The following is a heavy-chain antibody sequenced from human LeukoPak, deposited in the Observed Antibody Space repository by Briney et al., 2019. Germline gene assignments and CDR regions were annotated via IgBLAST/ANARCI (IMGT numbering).Heavy chain of an antibody. Sequence: ASVKVSCKASGGTFSSYAISWVRQAPGQGLEWMGGIIPIFGTANYAQKFQGRVTITTDESTSTAYMELSSLRSEDTAVYYCASTPGHSGRYWYYFDYWGQGTLVTVSS. CDR1: GGTFSSYA. D-gene: IGHD6-19*01. J-gene: IGHJ4*02. CDR3: ASTPGHSGRYWYYFDY. V-gene: IGHV1-69*05. CDR2: IIPIFGTA.